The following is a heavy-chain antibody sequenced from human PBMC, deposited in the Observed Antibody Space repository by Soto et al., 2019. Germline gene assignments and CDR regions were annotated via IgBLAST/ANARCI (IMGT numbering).Heavy chain of an antibody. D-gene: IGHD3-10*01. J-gene: IGHJ6*02. CDR2: IDYSGTT. CDR3: LRQGFGALHGLVDV. CDR1: GGSISSSTYF. V-gene: IGHV4-39*01. Sequence: PSETLSLTCTVSGGSISSSTYFWGWIRQPPGKGLEWIGSIDYSGTTYYNTSLRTRATISVDTSKNQFSLKLSSVTAADTAVYYCLRQGFGALHGLVDVRGQRTTVTVSS.